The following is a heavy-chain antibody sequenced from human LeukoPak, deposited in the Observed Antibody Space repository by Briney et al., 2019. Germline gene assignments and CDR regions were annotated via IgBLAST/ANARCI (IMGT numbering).Heavy chain of an antibody. Sequence: ASVKVSCEASGYTFTSYAMHWVRQAPGQRLEWMGWINAGNGNTLYSQKFQGRVTMTRDTSATTAYMELSSLRAEDTAVYYCARNIVATRKLDYWGQGTLVTVSS. CDR1: GYTFTSYA. CDR3: ARNIVATRKLDY. D-gene: IGHD5-12*01. J-gene: IGHJ4*02. V-gene: IGHV1-3*01. CDR2: INAGNGNT.